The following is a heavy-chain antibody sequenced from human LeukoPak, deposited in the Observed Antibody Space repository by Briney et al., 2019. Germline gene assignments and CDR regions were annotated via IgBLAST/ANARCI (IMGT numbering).Heavy chain of an antibody. Sequence: GGSLRLSCAASGFTVSSNYMSWVRQAPGKGLEWVSVIYSGGSTYYADSVKGRFTISRDNSKNTLYLQMNSLRAEDTAVYYCARLGRTVTTSFQHWGQGTLVTVSS. CDR3: ARLGRTVTTSFQH. D-gene: IGHD4-17*01. J-gene: IGHJ1*01. CDR2: IYSGGST. CDR1: GFTVSSNY. V-gene: IGHV3-66*04.